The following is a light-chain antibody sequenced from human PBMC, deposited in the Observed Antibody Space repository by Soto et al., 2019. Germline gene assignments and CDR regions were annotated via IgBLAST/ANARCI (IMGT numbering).Light chain of an antibody. J-gene: IGKJ5*01. CDR1: QSIKNY. V-gene: IGKV1-39*01. CDR3: QQYYTTPIT. CDR2: ASS. Sequence: DIPLTKSPVSLSASLGSRFTITCLASQSIKNYLNWYQQKPGKAPKLLIYASSSLQSGVPSRFSGSGPGADFILTISSLQAEDVAAYYCQQYYTTPITFGQGTRLEI.